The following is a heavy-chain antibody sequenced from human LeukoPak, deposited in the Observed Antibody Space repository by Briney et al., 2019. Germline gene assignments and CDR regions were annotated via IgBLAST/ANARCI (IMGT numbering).Heavy chain of an antibody. CDR1: GGSVSRYF. V-gene: IGHV4-59*08. CDR3: AGTYYYASGSSY. CDR2: IYYSGST. Sequence: SETLSLTCTVSGGSVSRYFWRWVRQPPGKGLQWIGYIYYSGSTNYNPSLKSRVTMSVDTSKNQFSLNLSSVTAADTAVYYCAGTYYYASGSSYWGQGSLVTVSS. D-gene: IGHD3-10*01. J-gene: IGHJ4*02.